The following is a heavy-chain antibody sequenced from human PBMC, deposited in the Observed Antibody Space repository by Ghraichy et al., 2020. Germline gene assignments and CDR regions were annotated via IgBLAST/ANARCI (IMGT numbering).Heavy chain of an antibody. D-gene: IGHD3-22*01. V-gene: IGHV4-38-2*02. J-gene: IGHJ4*02. CDR3: ARIGSGYSDY. CDR1: GYSISSGYY. CDR2: IYESGST. Sequence: SETLSLTCTVSGYSISSGYYWGWIRQPPGKGLEWIGTIYESGSTFYNPSLKSRVVMSVDTSKNQFSLKLRSVTAADTAMYYCARIGSGYSDYWGQGTLVTVSS.